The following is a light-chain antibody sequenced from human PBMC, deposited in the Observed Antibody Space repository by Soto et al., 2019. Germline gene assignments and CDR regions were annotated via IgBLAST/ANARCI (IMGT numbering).Light chain of an antibody. Sequence: QSVLTQPASVSGSPGQSITISCTGTSSDVGLYDCVSWYQQHPGKAPQLMIYAVSNRPSGVSNRFSASKSGNTASLFISGLQAEDEADYYCSSYTSDSYYVLGYGTKVT. J-gene: IGLJ1*01. CDR3: SSYTSDSYYV. V-gene: IGLV2-14*01. CDR1: SSDVGLYDC. CDR2: AVS.